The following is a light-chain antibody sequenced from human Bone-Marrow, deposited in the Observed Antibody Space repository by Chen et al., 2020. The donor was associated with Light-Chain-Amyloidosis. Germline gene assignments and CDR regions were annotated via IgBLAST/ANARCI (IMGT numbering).Light chain of an antibody. CDR1: NIGSKC. CDR2: DDS. Sequence: SYVLTPPPSVSVAPGKTARMTCGGSNIGSKCVHWYQQQQGQAPVRVVYDDSDRPSGIPERFSGSNSGNTATLTISRVEAGDEADYYCQVWDGSSDHVVFGGGTKLTVL. J-gene: IGLJ2*01. CDR3: QVWDGSSDHVV. V-gene: IGLV3-21*03.